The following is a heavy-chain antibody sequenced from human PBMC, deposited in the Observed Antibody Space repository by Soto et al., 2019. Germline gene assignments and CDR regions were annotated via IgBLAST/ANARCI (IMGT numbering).Heavy chain of an antibody. CDR3: ARDNEWLLPGRSTDWFDP. V-gene: IGHV1-69*01. Sequence: QVQLVQSGAEGKKPGSSVKVSCKSSGGTFSSYDISWVRQAPGQGLEWMGGIIPIFGTANYAQKFQGRVTITADESTSTAYMELSRLRSEDTAVYYCARDNEWLLPGRSTDWFDPWGQGTLVTVSS. CDR1: GGTFSSYD. D-gene: IGHD3-22*01. J-gene: IGHJ5*02. CDR2: IIPIFGTA.